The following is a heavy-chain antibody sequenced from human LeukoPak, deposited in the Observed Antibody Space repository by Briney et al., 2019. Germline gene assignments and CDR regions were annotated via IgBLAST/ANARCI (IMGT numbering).Heavy chain of an antibody. CDR2: ISYDGSNK. Sequence: PGGSLRLSCAASGFTFSSYGMHWVRQAPGKGLEWVAVISYDGSNKYYADSVKGRFTISRDNSKNTLYLQMNSLRAEDTAVYYCAKILGGSSWYRAWVGYYYGMDVWGQGTTVTVSS. CDR1: GFTFSSYG. D-gene: IGHD6-13*01. CDR3: AKILGGSSWYRAWVGYYYGMDV. V-gene: IGHV3-30*18. J-gene: IGHJ6*02.